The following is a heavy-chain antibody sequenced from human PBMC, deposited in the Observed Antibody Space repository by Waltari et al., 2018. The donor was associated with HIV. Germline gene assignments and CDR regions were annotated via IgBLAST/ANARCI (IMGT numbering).Heavy chain of an antibody. CDR1: EFTFTNYA. V-gene: IGHV3-23*01. CDR2: IRDSGGTT. CDR3: AKGRKDNGDYSYFDY. D-gene: IGHD2-21*01. J-gene: IGHJ4*02. Sequence: EVQLLESGGGLVQPGGSLRLSCAASEFTFTNYAMTWVRQAPGSCLPGVSVIRDSGGTTFYAEAVKGRFTISRDNSKNTVYLQMNSLRAEDTAVYYCAKGRKDNGDYSYFDYWGQGTLVTVSS.